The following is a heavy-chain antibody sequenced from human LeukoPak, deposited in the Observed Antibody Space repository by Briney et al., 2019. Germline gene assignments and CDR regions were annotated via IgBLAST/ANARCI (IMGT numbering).Heavy chain of an antibody. D-gene: IGHD2-21*02. CDR1: GFTFSSYG. Sequence: PGGSLRLSCAASGFTFSSYGMHWVRQAPGKGLEWVAVISYDGSNKYYADSVKGRFTISRDNSKNTLYLQMNSLRAEDTAVYYCAKDFFVVTAMNYYYYYYMDVWGKGTTVTVSS. CDR3: AKDFFVVTAMNYYYYYYMDV. CDR2: ISYDGSNK. V-gene: IGHV3-30*18. J-gene: IGHJ6*03.